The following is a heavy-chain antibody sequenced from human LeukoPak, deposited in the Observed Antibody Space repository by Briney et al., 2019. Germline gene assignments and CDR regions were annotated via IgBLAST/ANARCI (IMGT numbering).Heavy chain of an antibody. CDR1: GYTFTSYC. V-gene: IGHV1-46*01. J-gene: IGHJ5*02. D-gene: IGHD3-10*01. Sequence: ASVKVSCKASGYTFTSYCMHWVRQAPGQGLEWMGIINPSGGSTSYAQKFQGRVTMTRDTSTSTVYMELSSLRSEDTAVYYCARAGRTLLWFGELLPNPLWFDPWGQGTLVTVSS. CDR2: INPSGGST. CDR3: ARAGRTLLWFGELLPNPLWFDP.